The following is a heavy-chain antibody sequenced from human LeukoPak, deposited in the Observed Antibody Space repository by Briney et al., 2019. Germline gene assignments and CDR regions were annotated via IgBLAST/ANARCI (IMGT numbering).Heavy chain of an antibody. CDR2: LHASGST. V-gene: IGHV4-4*07. D-gene: IGHD3-16*01. CDR3: ARDQSGSGGHNNDAFDI. Sequence: SETLSLTCSVSGGSISNYYWNWIRQPAGKGLEWIDRLHASGSTRYNPSFGTRVTMSADTSKNQLSLKLTSVTAADTALYFCARDQSGSGGHNNDAFDIWGQGTMVTVYS. J-gene: IGHJ3*02. CDR1: GGSISNYY.